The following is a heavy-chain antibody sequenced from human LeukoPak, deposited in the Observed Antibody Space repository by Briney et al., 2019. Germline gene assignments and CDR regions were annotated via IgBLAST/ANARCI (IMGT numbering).Heavy chain of an antibody. D-gene: IGHD5-12*01. J-gene: IGHJ4*01. CDR2: LFSGGDT. Sequence: GGSLRLSCAASGFSFSRYYMSWVRQAPGKGLEWVSVLFSGGDTYYADSVKDRFSISSDSTRETLFLQMNSLRADDTAVYYCARQGYDSGFDYWGHGTMVTVSS. V-gene: IGHV3-66*04. CDR1: GFSFSRYY. CDR3: ARQGYDSGFDY.